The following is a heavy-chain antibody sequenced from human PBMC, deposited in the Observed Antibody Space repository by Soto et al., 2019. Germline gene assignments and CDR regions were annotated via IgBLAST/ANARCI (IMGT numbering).Heavy chain of an antibody. J-gene: IGHJ6*03. CDR1: GGTFSSYT. CDR2: IIPILGIA. D-gene: IGHD5-12*01. CDR3: ARDLVATNYYYYYMDV. Sequence: QVQLVQSGAEVKKPGSSVKVSCKASGGTFSSYTISWVRQAPGQGLEWMGRIIPILGIANYAQKFQGRVTITADKSTSTAYMELSSLRSEDTAVYYCARDLVATNYYYYYMDVWGKGTTVIVSS. V-gene: IGHV1-69*08.